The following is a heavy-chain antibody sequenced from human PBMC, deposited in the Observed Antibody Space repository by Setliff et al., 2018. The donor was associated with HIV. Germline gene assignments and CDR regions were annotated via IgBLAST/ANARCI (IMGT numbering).Heavy chain of an antibody. CDR2: MNPNSGNT. V-gene: IGHV1-8*03. CDR3: ARGAVVTNYFDY. J-gene: IGHJ4*02. CDR1: GYTFTSYD. Sequence: ASVKVSCKASGYTFTSYDINWVRQATGQGLEWMGWMNPNSGNTGYAQKFQGRVTITTDESTSTAYMELSSLRSEDTAVYYCARGAVVTNYFDYWGQGTLVTVSS. D-gene: IGHD2-15*01.